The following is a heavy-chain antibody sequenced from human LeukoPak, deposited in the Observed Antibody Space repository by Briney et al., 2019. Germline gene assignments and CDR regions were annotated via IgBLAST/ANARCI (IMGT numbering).Heavy chain of an antibody. CDR1: GFTFSSYS. J-gene: IGHJ4*02. CDR3: ARGGYNWNWTAGDY. V-gene: IGHV3-21*01. CDR2: ISSSSSYI. D-gene: IGHD1-7*01. Sequence: GGSLRLSCAASGFTFSSYSMKWVRQAPGKGLEWVSSISSSSSYIYYADSVKGRFTMSRDNAKNSLYLQMNSLRAEDTAVYYCARGGYNWNWTAGDYWGQGTLVTVSS.